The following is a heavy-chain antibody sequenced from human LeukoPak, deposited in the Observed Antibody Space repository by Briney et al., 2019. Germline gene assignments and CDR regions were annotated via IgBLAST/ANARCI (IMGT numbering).Heavy chain of an antibody. CDR2: ISSSSRTI. CDR3: ARGPPTYDSSGYYSY. CDR1: GFTFSSYS. V-gene: IGHV3-48*02. J-gene: IGHJ4*02. D-gene: IGHD3-22*01. Sequence: PGGSLRLSCAASGFTFSSYSMNWVRQAPGKGLEWASYISSSSRTIYYADSVKGRFTISRDNAKNSLYLQMNSLRDEDTAVYYCARGPPTYDSSGYYSYWGQGTLVTVSS.